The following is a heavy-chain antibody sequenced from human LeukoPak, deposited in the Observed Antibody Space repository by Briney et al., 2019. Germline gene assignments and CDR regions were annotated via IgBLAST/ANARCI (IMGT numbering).Heavy chain of an antibody. J-gene: IGHJ6*03. Sequence: GSLRLSCAASGFTFSSYSMNWVRQAPGKGLEWVSYISSSSSTIYYADSVKGRFTISRDNAKNSLYLQMNSLRAEDTAVYYCARRTVTTGPPYYYYYYYMDVWGKGTTVTVSS. CDR1: GFTFSSYS. CDR2: ISSSSSTI. CDR3: ARRTVTTGPPYYYYYYYMDV. D-gene: IGHD4-17*01. V-gene: IGHV3-48*01.